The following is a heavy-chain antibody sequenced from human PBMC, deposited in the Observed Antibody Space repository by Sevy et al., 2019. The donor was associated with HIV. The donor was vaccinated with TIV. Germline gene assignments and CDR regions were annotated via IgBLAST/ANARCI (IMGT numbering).Heavy chain of an antibody. CDR2: ISYDGAVR. V-gene: IGHV3-30-3*01. CDR1: GLTFRSHA. Sequence: GGSLRLSCAASGLTFRSHAMHWVRQAPGKGLEWVTVISYDGAVRYYGESVKGRFTVSRDNSKNTLYLQMNSLRPDDTAVYYCAREAGYSTKNDAFAFWGQGTMVTFSS. CDR3: AREAGYSTKNDAFAF. J-gene: IGHJ3*01. D-gene: IGHD2-8*01.